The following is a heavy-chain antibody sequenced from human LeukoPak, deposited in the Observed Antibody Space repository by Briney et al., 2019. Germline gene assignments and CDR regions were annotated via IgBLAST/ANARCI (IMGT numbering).Heavy chain of an antibody. J-gene: IGHJ4*02. V-gene: IGHV3-21*01. CDR3: ARGEVTMVRGVIYYFDY. CDR2: ISSSSSYR. CDR1: GFTFSSYS. D-gene: IGHD3-10*01. Sequence: GGSLRLSCAASGFTFSSYSMNWVRQAPGKGLEWVSSISSSSSYRYYADSVKGRFTISRDNAKNSLYLQMNSLRAEDTAVYYCARGEVTMVRGVIYYFDYWGQGTLVTVSS.